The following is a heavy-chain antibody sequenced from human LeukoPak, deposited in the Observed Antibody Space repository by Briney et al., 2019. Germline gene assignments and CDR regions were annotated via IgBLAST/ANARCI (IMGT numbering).Heavy chain of an antibody. V-gene: IGHV4-38-2*02. CDR3: ASELLPDPVSFY. J-gene: IGHJ4*02. CDR1: GYSISSGYY. CDR2: IYHSGST. Sequence: PSETLSLTCTVSGYSISSGYYWGWIRQPPGKGLEWIGSIYHSGSTYYNPSLKSRVTISVDTSKNQISLKLSSVTAADTAVYYCASELLPDPVSFYWGQGTLVTVSS. D-gene: IGHD2-21*02.